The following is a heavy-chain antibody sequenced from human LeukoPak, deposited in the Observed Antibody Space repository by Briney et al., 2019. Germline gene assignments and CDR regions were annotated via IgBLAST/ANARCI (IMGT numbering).Heavy chain of an antibody. V-gene: IGHV3-23*01. CDR2: ISGSGGST. Sequence: GGSLRLSCAASGFTFSSYAMSWVRQAPGKGLEWVSAISGSGGSTYYADSVKGRFTISRDNSKNTLYLQMSSLRAEDTAVYYCARAPPGRIAAAGTYGYDYWGQGTLVTVSS. J-gene: IGHJ4*02. D-gene: IGHD6-13*01. CDR3: ARAPPGRIAAAGTYGYDY. CDR1: GFTFSSYA.